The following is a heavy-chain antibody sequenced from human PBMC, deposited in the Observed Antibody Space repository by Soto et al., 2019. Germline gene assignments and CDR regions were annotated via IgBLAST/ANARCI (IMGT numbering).Heavy chain of an antibody. CDR3: ATKYGSGRPVGIYYYYSGMDV. CDR1: GGTFSSYA. D-gene: IGHD3-10*01. J-gene: IGHJ6*02. Sequence: QVQLVQSGAEVKKPGSSVKVSCKASGGTFSSYAISWVRQAPGQRLEWMGGILPIFGTAKYAQKFQGRVTITADESTRTAYMELSSRRAEETAVYYCATKYGSGRPVGIYYYYSGMDVWGQGARVTVSS. V-gene: IGHV1-69*01. CDR2: ILPIFGTA.